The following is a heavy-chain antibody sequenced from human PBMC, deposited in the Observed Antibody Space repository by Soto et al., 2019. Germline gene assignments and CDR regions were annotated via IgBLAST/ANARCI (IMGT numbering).Heavy chain of an antibody. D-gene: IGHD1-1*01. J-gene: IGHJ4*02. CDR1: GYTLLRYY. V-gene: IGHV1-46*01. Sequence: GGSFNVSCQASGYTLLRYYIHLGRQGPGQGREWLGIISPSDGSTTYAQKSQGRFIMTRDTSTRTVYMELSSLRSEDTAVYYCARVHWNRLPRFDYSGQGTLLTVSS. CDR2: ISPSDGST. CDR3: ARVHWNRLPRFDY.